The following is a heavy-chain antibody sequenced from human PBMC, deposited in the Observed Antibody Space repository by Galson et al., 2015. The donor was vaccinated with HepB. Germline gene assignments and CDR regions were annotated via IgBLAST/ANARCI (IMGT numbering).Heavy chain of an antibody. CDR3: AREYSATWFSGLGY. Sequence: SLRLSCAASGFTVTSNHMSWVRQAPGKGLEWVSVIYSGGSTFYADSVKGRFTISRDNSKNTLYLQMNSLRAEDTAVYYCAREYSATWFSGLGYWGRGTLVTVSS. CDR1: GFTVTSNH. V-gene: IGHV3-53*01. J-gene: IGHJ4*02. D-gene: IGHD5-12*01. CDR2: IYSGGST.